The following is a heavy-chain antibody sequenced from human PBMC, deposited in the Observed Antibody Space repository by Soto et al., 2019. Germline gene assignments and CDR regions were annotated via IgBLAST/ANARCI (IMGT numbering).Heavy chain of an antibody. D-gene: IGHD1-26*01. CDR2: IYYSGST. J-gene: IGHJ5*02. CDR3: TTQEVGGSYVYTFDP. Sequence: QLHLRESGPGLVKPSETLSLTCTVSGGPITSSSYYWGWIRQPPGKGLEWIGSIYYSGSTYYNPSLKSRVTISVDTSKNQFSLKLSSVTAADTAVYYCTTQEVGGSYVYTFDPWGQGTLVTVSS. CDR1: GGPITSSSYY. V-gene: IGHV4-39*01.